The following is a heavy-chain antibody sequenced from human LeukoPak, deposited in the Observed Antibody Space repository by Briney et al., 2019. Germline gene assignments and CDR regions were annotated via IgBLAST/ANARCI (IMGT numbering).Heavy chain of an antibody. D-gene: IGHD4-23*01. CDR3: ARDDGGNLNDAFDI. V-gene: IGHV3-21*01. CDR1: GFSFNNYA. CDR2: MTGRKSYI. J-gene: IGHJ3*02. Sequence: GGSLRLSCAASGFSFNNYAMYWVRQAPGKGLEWVSSMTGRKSYIFYADSVKGRFTISRDNAENSVYLQMNNLGAEDTAIYYCARDDGGNLNDAFDIWGPGTMVTVS.